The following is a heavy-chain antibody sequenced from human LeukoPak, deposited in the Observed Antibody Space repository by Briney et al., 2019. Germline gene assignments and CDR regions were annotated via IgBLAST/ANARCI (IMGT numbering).Heavy chain of an antibody. Sequence: GGSLRLSXAASGFTFSSYAMSWVRQAPGKGLEWVSAISGSGGSTYYADSVKGRFTISRDNSKNTLYLQMNSLRAEDTAVYYCAKDIEYSSSWPHAFDIWGQGTMVTVSS. D-gene: IGHD6-13*01. CDR2: ISGSGGST. CDR1: GFTFSSYA. V-gene: IGHV3-23*01. CDR3: AKDIEYSSSWPHAFDI. J-gene: IGHJ3*02.